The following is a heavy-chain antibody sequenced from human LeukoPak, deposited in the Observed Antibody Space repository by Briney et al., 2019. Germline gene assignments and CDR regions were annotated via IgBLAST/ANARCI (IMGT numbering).Heavy chain of an antibody. D-gene: IGHD2-2*01. J-gene: IGHJ4*02. Sequence: GRSLRLSCAASGFTFSSYAMGWVRQAPGKGLEWVSLISASGDTTYYADSVRGRFTISRDNSENTLYLQMNSLRAEDTAVYYRAKRYCTSTSCSFFDSWGQGTLVTVSS. V-gene: IGHV3-23*01. CDR2: ISASGDTT. CDR3: AKRYCTSTSCSFFDS. CDR1: GFTFSSYA.